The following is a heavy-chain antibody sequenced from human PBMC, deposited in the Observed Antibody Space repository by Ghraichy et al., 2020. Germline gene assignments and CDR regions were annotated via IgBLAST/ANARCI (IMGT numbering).Heavy chain of an antibody. V-gene: IGHV4-59*01. D-gene: IGHD6-19*01. CDR3: ARTLPGIAVAGYWYFDL. J-gene: IGHJ2*01. CDR2: LYYSGST. Sequence: SETLSLTCTVSGGSISSYYWSWIRQPPGKGLEWIGYLYYSGSTNYNPSLKSRVTISVDTSKNQFSLKLSSVTAADTAVYYCARTLPGIAVAGYWYFDLWGRGTLVTVSS. CDR1: GGSISSYY.